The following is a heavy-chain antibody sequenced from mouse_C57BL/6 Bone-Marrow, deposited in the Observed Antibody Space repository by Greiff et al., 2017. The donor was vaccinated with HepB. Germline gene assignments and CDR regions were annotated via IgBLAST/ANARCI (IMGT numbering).Heavy chain of an antibody. Sequence: EVQLVESGGGLVQPGGSLSLSCAASGFTFTDYYMSWVRQPPGKALEWLGFIRNKANGYTTEYSASVKGRFTISRDNSQSILYLQMNALTTEDSAIYYCARRGGLPSWFAYWGQGTLVTVSA. V-gene: IGHV7-3*01. CDR3: ARRGGLPSWFAY. CDR1: GFTFTDYY. CDR2: IRNKANGYTT. D-gene: IGHD2-2*01. J-gene: IGHJ3*01.